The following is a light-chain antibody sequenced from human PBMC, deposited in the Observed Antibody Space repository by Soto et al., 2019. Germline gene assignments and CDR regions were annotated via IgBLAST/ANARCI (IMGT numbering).Light chain of an antibody. CDR3: QSYDSRLRV. J-gene: IGLJ2*01. CDR1: SSNIGSNY. Sequence: QSVLTQPPSASGTPGQRVNISCSGSSSNIGSNYVYWYRQFPGTAPKLLIQRNNQRPSGVPARFSGSKSGTSASLAISGLRSEDEADYYCQSYDSRLRVFGGGTKLTVL. V-gene: IGLV1-47*01. CDR2: RNN.